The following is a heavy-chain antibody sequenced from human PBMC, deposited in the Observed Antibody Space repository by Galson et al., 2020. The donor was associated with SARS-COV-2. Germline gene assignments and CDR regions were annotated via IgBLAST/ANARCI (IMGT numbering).Heavy chain of an antibody. D-gene: IGHD6-13*01. CDR2: FDPEDGET. CDR1: GYTLTELS. J-gene: IGHJ5*02. V-gene: IGHV1-24*01. Sequence: ASVKVSCKVSGYTLTELSMHWVRQAPGKGLEWMGGFDPEDGETIYAQKFQGRVTMTEDTSTDTAYMELSSLRSEDTAVYYCATCFAAAGRGGNWFDPWGQGTLVTVSS. CDR3: ATCFAAAGRGGNWFDP.